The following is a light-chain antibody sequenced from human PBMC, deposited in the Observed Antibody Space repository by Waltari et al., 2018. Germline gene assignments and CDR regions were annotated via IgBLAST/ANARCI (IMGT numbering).Light chain of an antibody. Sequence: DIVVTQSPLSLPVTPGEPASISCRSNQSLLHNNGYNYLDWILQKPGQPPQLLIYLGSNRAPGVPDRFRGSGSGTDFTLQISRVEAEDVGVYYCMLVLRTLWTFGQGTKVEIK. J-gene: IGKJ1*01. CDR1: QSLLHNNGYNY. V-gene: IGKV2-28*01. CDR2: LGS. CDR3: MLVLRTLWT.